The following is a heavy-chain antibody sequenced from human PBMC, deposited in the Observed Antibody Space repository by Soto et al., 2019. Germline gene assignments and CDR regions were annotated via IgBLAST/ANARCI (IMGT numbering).Heavy chain of an antibody. V-gene: IGHV3-30-3*01. CDR1: GFTFSSYA. D-gene: IGHD6-6*01. CDR2: ISYDGSNK. J-gene: IGHJ6*02. CDR3: ARDSSIAARTRDLGPGYYYYGMDV. Sequence: GGSLRLSCAASGFTFSSYAMHWVRQAPGKGLEWVAVISYDGSNKYYADSVKGRFTISRDNSKNTLYLQMNSLRAEDTAVYYCARDSSIAARTRDLGPGYYYYGMDVWGQGTTVTVSS.